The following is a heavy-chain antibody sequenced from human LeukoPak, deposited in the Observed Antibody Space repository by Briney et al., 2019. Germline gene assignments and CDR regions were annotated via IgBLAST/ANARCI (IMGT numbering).Heavy chain of an antibody. V-gene: IGHV3-30*18. CDR2: ISYVGSNK. Sequence: PGGSLRLSCAASGVTLSSSGMHWVRQAPGKGLGWVAVISYVGSNKYYADSVKGRFTISRDNSKNTLYLQMNSLRAEDTAVYYCAKDGLGSGWYSYFDYWGQGTLVTVSS. CDR1: GVTLSSSG. J-gene: IGHJ4*02. D-gene: IGHD6-19*01. CDR3: AKDGLGSGWYSYFDY.